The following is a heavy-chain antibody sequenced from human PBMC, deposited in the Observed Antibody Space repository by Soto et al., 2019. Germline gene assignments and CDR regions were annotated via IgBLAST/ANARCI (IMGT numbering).Heavy chain of an antibody. D-gene: IGHD2-2*01. CDR2: IYYSGST. CDR3: ARAGTIVVVPAAHQHAAFDI. V-gene: IGHV4-31*03. Sequence: QVQLQESGPGLVKPSQTLSITCTVCGGSISSGGYYWSWIRQHPGKGLEWIGYIYYSGSTHYNPSLKSRVTISVDTSKNQFSLKLSSVTAADTAVYYCARAGTIVVVPAAHQHAAFDIWGQGTMVTVSS. CDR1: GGSISSGGYY. J-gene: IGHJ3*02.